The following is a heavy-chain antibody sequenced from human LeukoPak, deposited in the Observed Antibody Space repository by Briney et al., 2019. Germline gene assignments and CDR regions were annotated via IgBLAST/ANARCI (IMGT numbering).Heavy chain of an antibody. CDR2: IWYDGSNK. Sequence: GRSLRLSCAASGFTFSSYGMHWVRRAPGKGLEWVAVIWYDGSNKYYADSVKGRFTISRDNSKNTLYLQMNSLRAEDTAVYYCARGGAATDAFDIWGQGTMVTVSS. J-gene: IGHJ3*02. V-gene: IGHV3-33*01. D-gene: IGHD2-15*01. CDR3: ARGGAATDAFDI. CDR1: GFTFSSYG.